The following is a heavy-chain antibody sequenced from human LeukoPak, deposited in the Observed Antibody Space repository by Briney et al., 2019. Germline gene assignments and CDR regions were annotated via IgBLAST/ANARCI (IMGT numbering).Heavy chain of an antibody. CDR2: TNHSGST. J-gene: IGHJ6*03. CDR1: GGSFSGYY. D-gene: IGHD2-2*01. V-gene: IGHV4-34*01. CDR3: ARMYPLYYMDV. Sequence: PSETLSLTCAVYGGSFSGYYWSWIRQPPGKGLEWIGETNHSGSTNYNPSLKSRVTISVDTSKNQFSLKLSSVTAADTAVYYCARMYPLYYMDVWGKGTTVTVSS.